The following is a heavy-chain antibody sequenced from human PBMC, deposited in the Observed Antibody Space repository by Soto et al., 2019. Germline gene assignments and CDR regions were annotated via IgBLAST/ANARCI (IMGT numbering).Heavy chain of an antibody. CDR2: IYHGGTT. Sequence: SETLSLTCAVSGSSLSSGSYWGWIRQPPGKGPEWIASIYHGGTTFYNPSLKSRVTLSVDTSKNNYSLKLRSVTAEDTAVYYCARVHVMVVAGSTFDYWGPGILVTVSS. J-gene: IGHJ4*01. D-gene: IGHD6-19*01. CDR3: ARVHVMVVAGSTFDY. V-gene: IGHV4-38-2*01. CDR1: GSSLSSGSY.